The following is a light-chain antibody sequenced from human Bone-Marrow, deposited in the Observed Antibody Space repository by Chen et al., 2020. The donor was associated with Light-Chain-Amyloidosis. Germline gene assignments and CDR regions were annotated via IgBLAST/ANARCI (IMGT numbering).Light chain of an antibody. CDR1: SGDVGTYNY. CDR3: SSFTSSSSYV. V-gene: IGLV2-14*01. CDR2: AVS. Sequence: QSALTQPASVSGSPGQSITISCTGTSGDVGTYNYVSWYQQHPGKAPKVMIYAVSNRPSGVSNRVWASKAGNTASRTSSGLQAKEEADYYCSSFTSSSSYVFGPGTKVTVL. J-gene: IGLJ1*01.